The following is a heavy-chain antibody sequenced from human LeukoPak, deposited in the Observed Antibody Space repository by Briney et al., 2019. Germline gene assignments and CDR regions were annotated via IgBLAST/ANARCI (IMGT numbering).Heavy chain of an antibody. CDR2: ISYDGSNK. CDR1: GFTFSSYA. D-gene: IGHD3-9*01. J-gene: IGHJ3*02. V-gene: IGHV3-30-3*01. Sequence: GGSLRLSCAASGFTFSSYAMHWVRQAPGKGLEWVAVISYDGSNKYYADSVKGRFTISRDNSKNTLYLQMNSQRAEDTAVYYCAKGRSDWEDAFDIWGQGTMVTVST. CDR3: AKGRSDWEDAFDI.